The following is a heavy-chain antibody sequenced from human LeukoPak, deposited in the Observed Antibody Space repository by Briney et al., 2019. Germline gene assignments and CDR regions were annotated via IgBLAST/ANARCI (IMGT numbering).Heavy chain of an antibody. CDR2: INHRGGA. J-gene: IGHJ4*02. D-gene: IGHD3-22*01. CDR3: ARGRRLGHDDTGDYYGRAMDY. V-gene: IGHV4-34*01. Sequence: SETLCLTCAVIGGSFSGYYWSWIRQPPGKGLEWIGEINHRGGANYNPSLKSRVAMSIEAFNSQFALKVTSVTAADTAVYYCARGRRLGHDDTGDYYGRAMDYWGQGTLVTVSS. CDR1: GGSFSGYY.